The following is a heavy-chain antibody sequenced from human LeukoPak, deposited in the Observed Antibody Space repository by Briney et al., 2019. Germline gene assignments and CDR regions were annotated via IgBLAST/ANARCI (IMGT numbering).Heavy chain of an antibody. CDR3: ARAGSSSSWYYYYGMDV. J-gene: IGHJ6*02. D-gene: IGHD6-6*01. CDR1: GGTFSSYA. CDR2: INPNSGGT. V-gene: IGHV1-2*06. Sequence: ASVKVSCKASGGTFSSYAISWVRQAPGQGLEWMGRINPNSGGTNYAQKFQGRVTMTRDTSISTAYMELSRLRSDDTAVYYCARAGSSSSWYYYYGMDVWGQGTTVTVSS.